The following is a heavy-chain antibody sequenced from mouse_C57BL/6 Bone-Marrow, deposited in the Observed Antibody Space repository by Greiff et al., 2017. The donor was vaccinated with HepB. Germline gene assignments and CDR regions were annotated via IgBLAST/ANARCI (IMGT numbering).Heavy chain of an antibody. CDR3: ARSDYYDYEYYAMDY. CDR2: IYPGSGST. J-gene: IGHJ4*01. V-gene: IGHV1-55*01. CDR1: GYTFTSYW. D-gene: IGHD2-4*01. Sequence: QVQLQQPGAELVKPGASVKMSCKASGYTFTSYWITWVKQRPGQGLEWIGDIYPGSGSTNYNEKFKSKATLTVDTSSSTAYMQLSSLTSEDSAVYYCARSDYYDYEYYAMDYWGQGTSVTVAS.